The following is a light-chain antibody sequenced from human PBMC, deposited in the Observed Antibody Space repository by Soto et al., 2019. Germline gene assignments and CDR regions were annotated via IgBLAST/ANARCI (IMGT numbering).Light chain of an antibody. CDR1: GRDIGAYDY. CDR3: SSYTTSYFYV. J-gene: IGLJ1*01. CDR2: GVK. V-gene: IGLV2-14*01. Sequence: QSALTQPASVSGSPGQSITISCTGSGRDIGAYDYVSWYQQHPGKAPKLIIYGVKNRPSGVSNRFSASKSAFTASLTISGLQTEDEADYYCSSYTTSYFYVFGPGTKVT.